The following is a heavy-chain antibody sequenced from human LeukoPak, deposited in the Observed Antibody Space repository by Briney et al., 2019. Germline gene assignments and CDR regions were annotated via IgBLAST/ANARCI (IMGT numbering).Heavy chain of an antibody. V-gene: IGHV3-66*01. CDR2: IYSGGDT. D-gene: IGHD6-19*01. CDR1: GFTVSSNY. CDR3: AKERSLEIAVAGTVFDY. J-gene: IGHJ4*02. Sequence: GGSLRLSCAASGFTVSSNYMGWVRQAPGKGLEWVSVIYSGGDTYYADSVKGRFTISRDNSKNMIYLEMSSLKAEDTAVYYCAKERSLEIAVAGTVFDYWGQGTLVTVSS.